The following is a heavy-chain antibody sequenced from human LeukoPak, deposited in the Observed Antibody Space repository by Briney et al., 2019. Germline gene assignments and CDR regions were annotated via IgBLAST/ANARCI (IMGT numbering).Heavy chain of an antibody. D-gene: IGHD3-3*01. CDR3: ASTTIFGVVTGFDY. Sequence: PSETLSLTCTVSGGSISSSSYYWGRIRQPPGKGLEWIGSIYYSGSTYYNPSLKSRVTISVDTSKNQFSLKLSSVTAADTAVYYCASTTIFGVVTGFDYWGQGSLVTVSA. CDR1: GGSISSSSYY. V-gene: IGHV4-39*01. J-gene: IGHJ4*02. CDR2: IYYSGST.